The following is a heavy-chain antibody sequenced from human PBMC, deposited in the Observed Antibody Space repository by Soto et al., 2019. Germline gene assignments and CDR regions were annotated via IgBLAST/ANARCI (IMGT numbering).Heavy chain of an antibody. CDR3: AKDAISGSYSVFHYFDY. V-gene: IGHV3-23*01. Sequence: EVQLLESGGGLVQPGGSLRLSCAASGFTFSSYAMSWVRQAPGKGLEWVSAISGSGGSTYYADSVKGRFTISRDNSKNTLYLQMNSLRAEDTTVYYCAKDAISGSYSVFHYFDYWGQGTLVTVSS. CDR1: GFTFSSYA. CDR2: ISGSGGST. D-gene: IGHD1-26*01. J-gene: IGHJ4*02.